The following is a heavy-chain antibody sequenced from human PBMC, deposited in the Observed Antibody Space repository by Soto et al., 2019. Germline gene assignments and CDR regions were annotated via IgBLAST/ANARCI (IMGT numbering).Heavy chain of an antibody. CDR2: IYYSGST. V-gene: IGHV4-59*08. Sequence: QVQLQESGPGLVKPSETLSLTCTVSGGSISSYYWSWIRQPPGKGLEWIGYIYYSGSTNYNPSLKRGVTISVDTSTNQFSLKLSAVTAADTAVYYCARRYGSCFDYWGQGTLVTVSS. D-gene: IGHD5-18*01. CDR3: ARRYGSCFDY. J-gene: IGHJ4*02. CDR1: GGSISSYY.